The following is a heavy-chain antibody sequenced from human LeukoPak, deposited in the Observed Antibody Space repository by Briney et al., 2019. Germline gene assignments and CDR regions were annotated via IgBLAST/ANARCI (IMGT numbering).Heavy chain of an antibody. Sequence: KASETLSLTCTVSGGSISSSGYYWGWIRQPPGKGLGRIASIYYSGSTYYNPSLKSRVTISVDASKNQLSLKLSSLTAADTAVYYCARHEYSGSYYGLSWFDPWGQGTLVTVSS. CDR1: GGSISSSGYY. V-gene: IGHV4-39*01. CDR3: ARHEYSGSYYGLSWFDP. CDR2: IYYSGST. D-gene: IGHD1-26*01. J-gene: IGHJ5*01.